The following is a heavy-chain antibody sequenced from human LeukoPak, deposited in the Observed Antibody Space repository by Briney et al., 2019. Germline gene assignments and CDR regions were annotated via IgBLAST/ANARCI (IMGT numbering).Heavy chain of an antibody. CDR1: GGSFSGYY. J-gene: IGHJ5*02. Sequence: PSETLSLTCAVYGGSFSGYYWGWIRQPPGKGLEWIGEINHGGSTNYNPSLKSRVTISVDTSKNQFSLKLSSVTAADTAVYYCARVKYYDFWSGYSYWFDPWGQGTLVTVSS. CDR2: INHGGST. V-gene: IGHV4-34*01. CDR3: ARVKYYDFWSGYSYWFDP. D-gene: IGHD3-3*01.